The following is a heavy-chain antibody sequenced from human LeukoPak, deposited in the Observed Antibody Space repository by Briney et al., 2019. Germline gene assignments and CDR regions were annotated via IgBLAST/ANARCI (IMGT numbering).Heavy chain of an antibody. J-gene: IGHJ4*02. Sequence: PGGSLRLSCAASGFTFSSYAMSWVRQAPGKGLEWVSAISGSGGSTYYADSVKGRFTISRDNSKNTLYLQMNSLRAEDTAVYYCARALAAASHTSFDHWGQGTLVTVSS. CDR3: ARALAAASHTSFDH. CDR1: GFTFSSYA. D-gene: IGHD6-13*01. CDR2: ISGSGGST. V-gene: IGHV3-23*01.